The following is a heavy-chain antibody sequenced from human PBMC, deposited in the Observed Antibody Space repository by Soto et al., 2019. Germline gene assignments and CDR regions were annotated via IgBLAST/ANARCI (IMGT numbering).Heavy chain of an antibody. D-gene: IGHD2-15*01. CDR1: GVSITSYY. CDR2: IYYSVNE. J-gene: IGHJ3*01. Sequence: SETLSLTCTVSGVSITSYYWTWIRQRPGKGLEWIGYIYYSVNENYNPSLKSRVTISVDASKNQFSLPLSSLTAADTAVYYCVKDKPCSLHSKVAFDVLGKGRMVTVSS. CDR3: VKDKPCSLHSKVAFDV. V-gene: IGHV4-59*01.